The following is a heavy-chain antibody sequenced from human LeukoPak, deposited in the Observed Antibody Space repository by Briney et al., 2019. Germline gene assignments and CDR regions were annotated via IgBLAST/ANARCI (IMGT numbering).Heavy chain of an antibody. CDR3: ARTISSGWVDY. V-gene: IGHV4-59*02. CDR1: GGSVSSYY. CDR2: IYYSGST. J-gene: IGHJ4*02. D-gene: IGHD6-19*01. Sequence: SETLSLTCTVSGGSVSSYYWSWIRQPPGKGLEWIGYIYYSGSTNYNPSLKSRVTISVDTSKNQFSLKLSSVTAADTAVYYCARTISSGWVDYWGQGTLVTVSS.